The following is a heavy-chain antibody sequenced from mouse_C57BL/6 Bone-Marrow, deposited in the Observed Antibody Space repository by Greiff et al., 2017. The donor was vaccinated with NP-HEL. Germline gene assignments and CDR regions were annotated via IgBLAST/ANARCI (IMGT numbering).Heavy chain of an antibody. J-gene: IGHJ1*03. D-gene: IGHD1-1*01. CDR3: AREDGSPSWYFDV. CDR2: INYDGSST. V-gene: IGHV5-16*01. Sequence: EVKLVESEGGLVQPGSSMKLSCTASGFTFSDYYMAWVRQVPEKGLEWVANINYDGSSTYYLDSLKSRFIISRDNAKNILYLQMSSLKSEDTATYYCAREDGSPSWYFDVWGKGTTVTVSS. CDR1: GFTFSDYY.